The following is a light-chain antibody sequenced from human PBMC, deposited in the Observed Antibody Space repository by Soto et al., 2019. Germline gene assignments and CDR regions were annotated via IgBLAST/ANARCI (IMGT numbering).Light chain of an antibody. J-gene: IGKJ5*01. CDR2: GAS. CDR3: QQYDNSPIT. V-gene: IGKV3-20*01. Sequence: KVLTQAPATLSLSPGERASLSCGASQSISSSLLAWYQQKPGQAPRLLIYGASSRATGIPDRFSGTGSETDFTLTISRLEPEDFAVYYCQQYDNSPITFGQGTRLEIK. CDR1: QSISSSL.